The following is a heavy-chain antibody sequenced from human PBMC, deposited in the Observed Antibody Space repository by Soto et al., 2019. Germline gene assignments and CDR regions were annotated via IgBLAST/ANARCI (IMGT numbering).Heavy chain of an antibody. CDR1: GFTFSSYA. V-gene: IGHV3-23*01. CDR3: AKEPRAPRWQLVGRDDY. D-gene: IGHD6-13*01. Sequence: EVQLLESGGGLVQPGGSLRLSCAASGFTFSSYAMSWVRQAPGKGLEWVSAISGSGGSTYYADSVKGRFTISRDNSKNTLYLQMNSLRAEDTAVYYCAKEPRAPRWQLVGRDDYWGQGTLVTVSS. J-gene: IGHJ4*02. CDR2: ISGSGGST.